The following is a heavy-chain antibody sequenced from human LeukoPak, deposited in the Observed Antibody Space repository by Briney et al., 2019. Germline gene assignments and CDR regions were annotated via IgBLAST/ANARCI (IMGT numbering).Heavy chain of an antibody. CDR3: ARAGNSIAAAGYYFDY. Sequence: ASVKVSCKASGYTFTSYDINWVRQATGQGLEWMGWMNPNSGNTGYAQKFQGRVTITRNTSISTAYMELSSLRSEDTAVYYCARAGNSIAAAGYYFDYWGQGTLVTVSS. CDR2: MNPNSGNT. D-gene: IGHD6-13*01. V-gene: IGHV1-8*03. J-gene: IGHJ4*02. CDR1: GYTFTSYD.